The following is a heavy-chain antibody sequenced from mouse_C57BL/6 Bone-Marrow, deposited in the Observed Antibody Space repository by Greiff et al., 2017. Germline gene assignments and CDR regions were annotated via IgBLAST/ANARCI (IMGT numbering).Heavy chain of an antibody. CDR3: ARIFSMITYAMDY. Sequence: QVQLQQSGAELVRPGASVKLSCKASGYTFTDYYINWVKQRPGQGLEWIARIYPGSGNTYYNEKFKGKATLTAEKSSSTAYMQLSSLTSEDSAVYFCARIFSMITYAMDYWGQGTSVTVSS. CDR1: GYTFTDYY. CDR2: IYPGSGNT. D-gene: IGHD2-4*01. J-gene: IGHJ4*01. V-gene: IGHV1-76*01.